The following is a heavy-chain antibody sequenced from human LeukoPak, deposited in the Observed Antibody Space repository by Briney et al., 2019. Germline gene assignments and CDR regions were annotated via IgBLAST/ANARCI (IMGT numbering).Heavy chain of an antibody. J-gene: IGHJ4*02. CDR1: GFTFSSYS. CDR2: ISGSSTYI. Sequence: TGGSLRLSCAASGFTFSSYSMNWVRQAPGKGLEWVSSISGSSTYIDYADSVKGRFTISRNNAKNAQYLQMDSPRAEDTAVYYCARDHSSGRYFDFWGQGTLVTVSS. V-gene: IGHV3-21*01. CDR3: ARDHSSGRYFDF. D-gene: IGHD3-22*01.